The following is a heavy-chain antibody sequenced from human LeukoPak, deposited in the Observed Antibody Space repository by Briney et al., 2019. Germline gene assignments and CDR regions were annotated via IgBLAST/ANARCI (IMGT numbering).Heavy chain of an antibody. J-gene: IGHJ4*02. CDR1: GYTFTGYY. CDR3: ARPNYDFWSGYSL. D-gene: IGHD3-3*01. Sequence: ASVKVSCKASGYTFTGYYMHWVRQAPGQGLEWMGWINPNSGGTNYAQKFQGRVTMTRDTSISTAYMELSRLRSDDTAVYHCARPNYDFWSGYSLWGQGTLVTVSS. CDR2: INPNSGGT. V-gene: IGHV1-2*02.